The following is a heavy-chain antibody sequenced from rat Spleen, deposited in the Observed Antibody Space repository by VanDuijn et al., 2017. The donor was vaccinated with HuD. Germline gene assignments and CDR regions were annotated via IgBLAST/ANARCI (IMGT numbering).Heavy chain of an antibody. V-gene: IGHV5-7*01. D-gene: IGHD1-4*01. CDR3: ARPNYPGFNYFDY. CDR2: ISSDGSSI. Sequence: EVQLVESGGGLVQPGRSMKLSCAASGFTFSNYDMAWVRQAPKKGLEWVATISSDGSSINYRDSVKGRFTISRDNAKSTLYLQVDSLRSEDTATYYCARPNYPGFNYFDYWGQGVMVTVSS. J-gene: IGHJ2*01. CDR1: GFTFSNYD.